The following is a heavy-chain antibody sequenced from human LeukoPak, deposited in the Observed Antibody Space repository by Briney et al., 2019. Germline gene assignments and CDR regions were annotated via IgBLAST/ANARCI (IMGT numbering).Heavy chain of an antibody. Sequence: PSETLSLTCTVSGGSISSYYWSWIRQPPGKGLEWIGYIYYSGSTNYNPSLKSRVTISVDTSKNQFPLKLSSVTAADTAVYYCARDPHTHGYYDSSLRAWYFDCWGQGTLVTVSS. CDR2: IYYSGST. V-gene: IGHV4-59*01. CDR1: GGSISSYY. CDR3: ARDPHTHGYYDSSLRAWYFDC. J-gene: IGHJ4*02. D-gene: IGHD3-22*01.